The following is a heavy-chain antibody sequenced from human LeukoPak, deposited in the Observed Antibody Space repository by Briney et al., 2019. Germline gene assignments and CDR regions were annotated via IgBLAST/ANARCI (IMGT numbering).Heavy chain of an antibody. CDR3: AKDIVRGERAYYHHYLDV. V-gene: IGHV3-23*01. CDR1: GFTFSSYA. D-gene: IGHD3-10*01. CDR2: ISGRGGST. J-gene: IGHJ6*03. Sequence: PGGSLRLSCVASGFTFSSYAMTWVRQAPGKGLEWVSAISGRGGSTYYADSARGRFTISRDNSKDTLYLQLNSLRAEDTAVYYCAKDIVRGERAYYHHYLDVWGKGTTVTVSS.